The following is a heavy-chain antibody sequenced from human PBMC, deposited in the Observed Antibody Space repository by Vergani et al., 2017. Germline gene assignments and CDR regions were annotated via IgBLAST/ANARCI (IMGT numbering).Heavy chain of an antibody. CDR3: ARSAPSMGWLQFTAFDI. CDR1: GFTVSSNY. J-gene: IGHJ3*02. D-gene: IGHD5-24*01. V-gene: IGHV3-66*01. Sequence: EVQLLESGGGLVQPGGSLILSCAASGFTVSSNYMSWVRQAPGKGLEWVSVIYSGGSTYYADSVKGRFTISRDNSKNTLYLQMNSLRAEDTAVYYCARSAPSMGWLQFTAFDIWGQGTMVTVSS. CDR2: IYSGGST.